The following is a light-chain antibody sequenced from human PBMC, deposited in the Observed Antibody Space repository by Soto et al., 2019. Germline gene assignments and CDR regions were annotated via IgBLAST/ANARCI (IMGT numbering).Light chain of an antibody. CDR1: QSVGHRY. Sequence: EIVLTQSPDTLSLSPGDRATLSCRASQSVGHRYLAWYQQKPGQAPRLLIYDATTRATGIPDRFSGSGSGTDFTLTISRLEPEDFAVYYCQQYGSSPVFGQGTKVDIK. V-gene: IGKV3-20*01. CDR3: QQYGSSPV. J-gene: IGKJ1*01. CDR2: DAT.